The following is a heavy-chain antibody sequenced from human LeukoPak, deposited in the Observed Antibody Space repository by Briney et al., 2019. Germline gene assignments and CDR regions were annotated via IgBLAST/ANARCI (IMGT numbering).Heavy chain of an antibody. Sequence: GGSLRLSCAASGFTFSIYSMNWVRQAPGKGLEWVSSISSSSSYIYYADSVKGRFTISRDNAKNSLYLQMNSLRAEDTAVYYCARDDYYDSSGYYSSPGGLDPWGQGTLVTVSS. D-gene: IGHD3-22*01. V-gene: IGHV3-21*01. CDR1: GFTFSIYS. J-gene: IGHJ5*02. CDR2: ISSSSSYI. CDR3: ARDDYYDSSGYYSSPGGLDP.